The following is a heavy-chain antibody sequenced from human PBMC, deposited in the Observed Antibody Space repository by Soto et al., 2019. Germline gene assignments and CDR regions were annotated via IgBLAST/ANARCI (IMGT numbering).Heavy chain of an antibody. Sequence: GASVKVSCKVSGYTLTELSMHWVRQAPGKGLEWMGGFDPEDGETIYAQKFQGRVTMTEDTSTDTAYMELSSLRSEDTAVYYCATDVVFEIFGVDLNPRDYGMDVWGQVTTVTVSS. D-gene: IGHD3-3*01. J-gene: IGHJ6*02. CDR2: FDPEDGET. CDR1: GYTLTELS. CDR3: ATDVVFEIFGVDLNPRDYGMDV. V-gene: IGHV1-24*01.